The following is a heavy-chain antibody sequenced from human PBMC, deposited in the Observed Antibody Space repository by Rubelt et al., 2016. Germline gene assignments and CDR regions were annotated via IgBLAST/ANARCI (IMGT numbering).Heavy chain of an antibody. D-gene: IGHD3-22*01. CDR3: ASSFTMISPRLYGMDV. CDR2: ISSSSSYI. V-gene: IGHV3-21*01. CDR1: GFTFSSYA. Sequence: VQLVESGGGVVQPGRSLRLSCAASGFTFSSYAMSWVRQAPGKGLEWVSSISSSSSYIYYADSVKGRFTISIDNAKNSLYLQVNSLGAEDTAVYYCASSFTMISPRLYGMDVWGQGTTVTVSS. J-gene: IGHJ6*02.